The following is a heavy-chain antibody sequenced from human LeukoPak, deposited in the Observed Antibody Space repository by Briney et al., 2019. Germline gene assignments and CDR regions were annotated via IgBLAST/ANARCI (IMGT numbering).Heavy chain of an antibody. CDR3: ARNIVATTHYYYGMDV. CDR1: GGTFSSYA. J-gene: IGHJ6*04. V-gene: IGHV1-69*01. D-gene: IGHD5-12*01. Sequence: GASVKVSCKASGGTFSSYAISWVRQAPGQGPEWMGGIIPIFGTANYAQKFQGRVTITADESTSTAYMELSSLRSEDTAVYYCARNIVATTHYYYGMDVWGKGTTVTVSS. CDR2: IIPIFGTA.